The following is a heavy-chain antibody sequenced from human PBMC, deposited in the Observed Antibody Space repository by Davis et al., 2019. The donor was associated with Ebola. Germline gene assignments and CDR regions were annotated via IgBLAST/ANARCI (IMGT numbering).Heavy chain of an antibody. CDR1: GISVSRNY. Sequence: GGSLRLSCAASGISVSRNYMNWVRQAPGKGLQWVSILYTNGQTYYSDSVKGRFTISRDNSKNTVYLQMNSLRAEDAAIYYCGRGDFYYGVDVWGQGTTVTVSS. CDR3: GRGDFYYGVDV. J-gene: IGHJ6*02. CDR2: LYTNGQT. V-gene: IGHV3-53*01.